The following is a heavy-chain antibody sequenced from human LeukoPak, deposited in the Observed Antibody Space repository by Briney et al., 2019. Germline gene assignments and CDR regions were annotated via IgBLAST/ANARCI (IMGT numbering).Heavy chain of an antibody. J-gene: IGHJ4*02. D-gene: IGHD3-16*01. CDR1: GFTFSGYS. CDR3: ARLGEKADFDY. Sequence: GGSLRLSCAGSGFTFSGYSLNWVRQAPGKGLEWVSSITSSGSSMYYADSVKGRFTISRDNAESSVYLQMNSLRVDDTAVYYCARLGEKADFDYWGQGTLVTVSS. CDR2: ITSSGSSM. V-gene: IGHV3-21*01.